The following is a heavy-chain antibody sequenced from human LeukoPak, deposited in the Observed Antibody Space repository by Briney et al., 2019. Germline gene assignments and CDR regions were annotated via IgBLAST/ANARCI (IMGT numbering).Heavy chain of an antibody. J-gene: IGHJ4*02. D-gene: IGHD6-13*01. CDR1: GFTVSSNY. CDR2: ISGSGDST. V-gene: IGHV3-23*01. Sequence: TGGSLRLSCAASGFTVSSNYMTWVRQAPGKGLEWVSLISGSGDSTNYADSVKGRFTISRDNSKNTLYLQMNSLRAEDTAVYYCAKDQWGGSLGGYSSSGNFDYWGQGTLVTVSS. CDR3: AKDQWGGSLGGYSSSGNFDY.